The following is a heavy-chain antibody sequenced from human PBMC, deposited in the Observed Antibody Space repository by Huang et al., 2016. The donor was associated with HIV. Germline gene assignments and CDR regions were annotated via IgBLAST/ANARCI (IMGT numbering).Heavy chain of an antibody. J-gene: IGHJ4*02. Sequence: QVQLVQSGAEVKNPGASVRVSCKASGYTFTDSNIHWVRQAPGQGLEWVVWINPKRGGTIYAQRCQGRVTMTRDTTISTVHMDLRRIQSDDTAVYFCARDWSFGSSTSPADWGQGTLVTVSS. V-gene: IGHV1-2*02. CDR1: GYTFTDSN. D-gene: IGHD6-6*01. CDR3: ARDWSFGSSTSPAD. CDR2: INPKRGGT.